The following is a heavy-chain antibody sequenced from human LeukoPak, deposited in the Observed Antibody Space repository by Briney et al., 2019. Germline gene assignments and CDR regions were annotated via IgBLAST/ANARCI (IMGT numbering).Heavy chain of an antibody. V-gene: IGHV1-8*01. CDR2: MNPNSGNT. D-gene: IGHD3-10*01. CDR1: GYTFTSYD. Sequence: ASVKVSCKASGYTFTSYDINWVRQATGQGLEWMGWMNPNSGNTGYAQKFQGRVTMTRNTSISTAYMELSSLRSEDTAVYYCARLAYGSGSYWGVYNWFGPWGQGTLVTVSS. J-gene: IGHJ5*02. CDR3: ARLAYGSGSYWGVYNWFGP.